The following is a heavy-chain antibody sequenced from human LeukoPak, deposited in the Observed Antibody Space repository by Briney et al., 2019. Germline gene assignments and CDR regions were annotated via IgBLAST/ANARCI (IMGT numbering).Heavy chain of an antibody. CDR3: ARGHPHGWELYLDY. CDR2: IRYDGSNK. V-gene: IGHV3-30*02. Sequence: GGSLRLSCAASGFTFNNYGIHWVRQAPGKGLEWVAFIRYDGSNKYYADSVKGRFTISRDNSKNTLYLQMNSLRVEDTAVYYCARGHPHGWELYLDYWGQGTLVTVSS. CDR1: GFTFNNYG. D-gene: IGHD1-26*01. J-gene: IGHJ4*02.